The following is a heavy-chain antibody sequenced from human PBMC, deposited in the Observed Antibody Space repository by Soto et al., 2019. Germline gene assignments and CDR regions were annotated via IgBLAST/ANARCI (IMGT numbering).Heavy chain of an antibody. D-gene: IGHD3-9*01. Sequence: GGSLRLSCAASGFTYSTYTMNWVRQAPGKGLEWVSYISSSSSTIYYADSVKGRFTISRDNAKNSLYLQMNSLRAEDTAVYYCARGGEYYDILTSDSGLDPWGQGTLVTVSS. V-gene: IGHV3-48*01. CDR3: ARGGEYYDILTSDSGLDP. J-gene: IGHJ5*02. CDR1: GFTYSTYT. CDR2: ISSSSSTI.